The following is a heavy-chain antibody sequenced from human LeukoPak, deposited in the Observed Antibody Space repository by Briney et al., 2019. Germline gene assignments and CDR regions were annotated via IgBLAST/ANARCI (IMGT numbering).Heavy chain of an antibody. D-gene: IGHD3-22*01. CDR3: ATKSKKTYYYDSSGYGLVEYFDY. Sequence: GASVKVSCKTSGYMFTTYYPHWVRQAPGQGLEWMGWINPHSGGTNYAQKFQGRVTMTRDTSISTVYMELSSLRSDDTAVYYCATKSKKTYYYDSSGYGLVEYFDYWGQGTLVTVSS. V-gene: IGHV1-2*02. J-gene: IGHJ4*02. CDR1: GYMFTTYY. CDR2: INPHSGGT.